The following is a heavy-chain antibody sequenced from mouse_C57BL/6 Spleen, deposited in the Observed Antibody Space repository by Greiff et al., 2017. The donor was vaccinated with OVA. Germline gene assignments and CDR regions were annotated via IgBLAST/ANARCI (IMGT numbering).Heavy chain of an antibody. CDR3: ARQGAITTVRYAMDY. V-gene: IGHV1-53*01. CDR1: GYTFPSSW. Sequence: QVQLQPPGTELVKPGASVKLSCTASGYTFPSSWLHWVMQRPGQGLEWIGNINPSNGGTHYNEKFKSKATLTVDKSSSTAYMQLSSLTSEDAAVYDCARQGAITTVRYAMDYWGQGTSVTVSS. D-gene: IGHD1-1*01. J-gene: IGHJ4*01. CDR2: INPSNGGT.